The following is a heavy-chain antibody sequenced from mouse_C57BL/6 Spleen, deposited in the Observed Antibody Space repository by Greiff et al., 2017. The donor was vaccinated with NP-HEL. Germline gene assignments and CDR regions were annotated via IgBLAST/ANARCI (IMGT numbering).Heavy chain of an antibody. CDR3: TRDLSLYYAMDY. CDR2: ISSGGDYI. Sequence: EVQLVESGEGLVKPGGSLKLSCAASGFTFSSYAMSWVRQTPEKRLEWVAYISSGGDYIYYADTVKGRFTISRDNARNTLYLQMSSLKSEDTAMYYCTRDLSLYYAMDYWGQGTSVTVSS. J-gene: IGHJ4*01. V-gene: IGHV5-9-1*02. CDR1: GFTFSSYA.